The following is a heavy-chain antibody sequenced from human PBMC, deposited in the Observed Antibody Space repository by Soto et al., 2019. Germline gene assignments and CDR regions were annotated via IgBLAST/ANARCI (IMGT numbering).Heavy chain of an antibody. Sequence: SVKVSCKASGGTFSSYTISWVRQAPGQGLEWMGRIIPILGIANYAQKFQGRVTITADKSTSTAYMELSSLRSEDTAVYYCARDYGDIVATIYLGWFDPWGQGTLVTVSS. D-gene: IGHD5-12*01. CDR3: ARDYGDIVATIYLGWFDP. CDR2: IIPILGIA. CDR1: GGTFSSYT. J-gene: IGHJ5*02. V-gene: IGHV1-69*04.